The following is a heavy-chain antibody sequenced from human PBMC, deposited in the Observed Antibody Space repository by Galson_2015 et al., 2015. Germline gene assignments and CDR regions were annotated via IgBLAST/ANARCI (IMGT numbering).Heavy chain of an antibody. Sequence: QSGAEVKKPGASVKVSCKASGGTFSSYAISWVRQAPGQGLEWMGGIIPIFGTANYAQKFQGRVTITADESTSTAYMELSSLRSEDTAVYYCARGLAPPLETDMGDAFDIWGQGTMVTVSS. CDR2: IIPIFGTA. CDR3: ARGLAPPLETDMGDAFDI. J-gene: IGHJ3*02. CDR1: GGTFSSYA. V-gene: IGHV1-69*13. D-gene: IGHD6-19*01.